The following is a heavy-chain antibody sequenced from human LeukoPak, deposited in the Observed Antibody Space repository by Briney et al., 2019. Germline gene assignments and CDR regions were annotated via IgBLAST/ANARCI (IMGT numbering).Heavy chain of an antibody. J-gene: IGHJ5*02. V-gene: IGHV4-59*01. CDR3: AREALAGNNWFDP. CDR1: GGSLSPYY. CDR2: SYYSGTI. Sequence: SETLSLTCTVSGGSLSPYYWTWVRQAPGKGLEWVGYSYYSGTIQYNPSLKSRVAMSVDTSKNQFSLKLSSVTAADTAVYYCAREALAGNNWFDPWGQGTLVTVSS. D-gene: IGHD6-19*01.